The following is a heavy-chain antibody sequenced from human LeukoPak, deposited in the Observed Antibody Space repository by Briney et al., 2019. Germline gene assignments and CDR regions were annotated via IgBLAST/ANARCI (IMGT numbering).Heavy chain of an antibody. V-gene: IGHV1-18*01. CDR2: ISAYNGRT. CDR3: ARWRGAPNDY. J-gene: IGHJ4*02. CDR1: GYIFINHG. Sequence: GASVKVSCKASGYIFINHGIAWVRQAPGQGLEYMGWISAYNGRTELAQNLQGRGTMTTDTSTTTVYMEWRSLTPDATAVYYCARWRGAPNDYWGQGTLVTVSS. D-gene: IGHD1-26*01.